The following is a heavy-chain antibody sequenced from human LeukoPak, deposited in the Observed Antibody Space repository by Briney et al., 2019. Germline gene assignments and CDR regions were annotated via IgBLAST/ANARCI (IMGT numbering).Heavy chain of an antibody. V-gene: IGHV4-4*02. D-gene: IGHD6-25*01. CDR1: GGSVSSTNW. J-gene: IGHJ4*02. CDR2: VHLDGRT. Sequence: SETLSLTCGVSGGSVSSTNWWTWIRQPPGKGLEWIGEVHLDGRTNFNPSLKSRLTMSVDLSENHVSLKLTSVTATDTAVYYCAGEGGFYRPLDYSGQGTLVTVSS. CDR3: AGEGGFYRPLDY.